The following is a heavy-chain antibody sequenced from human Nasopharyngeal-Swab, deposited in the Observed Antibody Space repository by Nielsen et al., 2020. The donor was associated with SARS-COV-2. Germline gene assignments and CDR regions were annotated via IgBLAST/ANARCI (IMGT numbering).Heavy chain of an antibody. D-gene: IGHD3-16*01. Sequence: GGSLRLSCAASGFSSSTYWISWVRQAPGKGLEWVANIKQDGSEKYYVDSVKGRFTISRDNAKNSLYLQMSSLRAEDTAVYYCARDMRDYVWSGYRRFYYYMDVWGKGTTVTVSS. CDR2: IKQDGSEK. V-gene: IGHV3-7*03. CDR1: GFSSSTYW. CDR3: ARDMRDYVWSGYRRFYYYMDV. J-gene: IGHJ6*03.